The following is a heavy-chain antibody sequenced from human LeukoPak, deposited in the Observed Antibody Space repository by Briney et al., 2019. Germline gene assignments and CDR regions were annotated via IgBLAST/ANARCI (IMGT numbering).Heavy chain of an antibody. Sequence: SETLSLTCAVYPGSFSGYYWTWIRQSPGKGLECIGEINHSGTTNYNPSLKSRVTISIDTSKNQFTLKLSSVTAADTAVYYCARGPTIDYDILTGYYYFDYWGQRTLVTVSS. CDR1: PGSFSGYY. J-gene: IGHJ4*02. V-gene: IGHV4-34*01. CDR2: INHSGTT. CDR3: ARGPTIDYDILTGYYYFDY. D-gene: IGHD3-9*01.